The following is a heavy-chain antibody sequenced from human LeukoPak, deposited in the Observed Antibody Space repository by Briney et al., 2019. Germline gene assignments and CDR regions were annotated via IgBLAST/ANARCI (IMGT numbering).Heavy chain of an antibody. CDR1: GGSISSYY. Sequence: SETLSLTCTVSGGSISSYYWSWIRQPPGKGLEWIGYIYYSGSTNYNPSLKSRVTISVDTSKNQFSLKLSSVTAADTAVYYCTTLDAYRYFDLWGRGTLVTVSS. J-gene: IGHJ2*01. CDR2: IYYSGST. D-gene: IGHD2-15*01. V-gene: IGHV4-59*01. CDR3: TTLDAYRYFDL.